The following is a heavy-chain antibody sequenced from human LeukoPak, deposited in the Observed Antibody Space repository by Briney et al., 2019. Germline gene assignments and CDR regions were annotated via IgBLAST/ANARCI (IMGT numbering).Heavy chain of an antibody. V-gene: IGHV3-48*03. CDR1: GFTLSSYE. J-gene: IGHJ4*02. D-gene: IGHD4-17*01. Sequence: GGSLRLSCTGSGFTLSSYEMTWIRQAPGKGLEWVSYISSSGSTIYYADSVKGRFTISRDNAKNSLYLQMNSLRAEDTAVYYCARRLRRNYFDYWGQGTLVTVSS. CDR2: ISSSGSTI. CDR3: ARRLRRNYFDY.